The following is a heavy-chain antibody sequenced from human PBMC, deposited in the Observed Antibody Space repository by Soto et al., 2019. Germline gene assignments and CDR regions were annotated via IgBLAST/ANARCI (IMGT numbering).Heavy chain of an antibody. CDR3: AKLPDGYNGLDV. CDR2: ISYDGSNK. CDR1: GFTFSSYG. V-gene: IGHV3-30*18. D-gene: IGHD5-12*01. J-gene: IGHJ6*02. Sequence: GGSLRLSCAASGFTFSSYGMHWVRQAPGKGLEWVAVISYDGSNKYYADSVKGRFTISRDNSKNTLYLQMNSLRAEDTAVYYCAKLPDGYNGLDVWGQGTXVTVSS.